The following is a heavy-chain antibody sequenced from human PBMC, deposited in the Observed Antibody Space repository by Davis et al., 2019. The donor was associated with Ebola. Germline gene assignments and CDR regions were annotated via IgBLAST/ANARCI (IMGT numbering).Heavy chain of an antibody. CDR1: GFTFSSYA. CDR2: ISGSGGST. V-gene: IGHV3-23*01. D-gene: IGHD5-24*01. Sequence: PGGSLRLSCAASGFTFSSYAMSWVRQAPGKGLEWVSAISGSGGSTYYADSVKGRFTISRDNSKNTLYLQMNSLRVEDAAVYYCARGSIWLSYYGMDIWGQGTTVTVSS. CDR3: ARGSIWLSYYGMDI. J-gene: IGHJ6*02.